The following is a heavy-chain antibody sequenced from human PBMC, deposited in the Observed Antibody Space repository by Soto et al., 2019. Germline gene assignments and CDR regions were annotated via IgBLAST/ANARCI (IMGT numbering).Heavy chain of an antibody. CDR3: ARRGSGSYSDY. CDR2: IYYSGST. V-gene: IGHV4-59*08. D-gene: IGHD3-10*01. CDR1: GGSSSSYY. Sequence: PSETLSLTCTVSGGSSSSYYWSWIRQPPGKGLEWIGYIYYSGSTNYNPSLKSRVTISVDTSKNQFSLKLSSVTAADTAVYYCARRGSGSYSDYWGQGTLVTVSS. J-gene: IGHJ4*02.